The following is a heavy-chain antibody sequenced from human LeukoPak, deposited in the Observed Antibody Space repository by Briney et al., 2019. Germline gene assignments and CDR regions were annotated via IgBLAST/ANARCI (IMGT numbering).Heavy chain of an antibody. CDR1: GGTFSSYA. CDR3: ARRRTGTSFSYFDY. CDR2: IIPIFGTA. J-gene: IGHJ4*02. Sequence: GASVKVSCKASGGTFSSYAISWVRQAPGQGLEWMGGIIPIFGTANYAQKFQGRVTITTDESTSTAYTELSSLRSEDTAVYYCARRRTGTSFSYFDYWGQGTLVTVSS. V-gene: IGHV1-69*05. D-gene: IGHD1-1*01.